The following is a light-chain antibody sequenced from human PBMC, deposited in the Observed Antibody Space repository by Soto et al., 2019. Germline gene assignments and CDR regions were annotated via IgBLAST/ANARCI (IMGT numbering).Light chain of an antibody. CDR2: YDD. CDR1: SSNVGDNA. CDR3: AAWDDSLNAVV. Sequence: QAVVTQPPSVSEAPRQRVTISCSGSSSNVGDNAVNWYQQVPGKAPELLIYYDDLLASGVSDRFSGSKSGTSASLAISGLQSEDEADYYCAAWDDSLNAVVFGGGTKVTVL. J-gene: IGLJ2*01. V-gene: IGLV1-36*01.